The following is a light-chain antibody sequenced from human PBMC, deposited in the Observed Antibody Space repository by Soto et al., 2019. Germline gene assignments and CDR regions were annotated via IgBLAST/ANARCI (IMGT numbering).Light chain of an antibody. CDR1: QSVSSSY. CDR3: QQYGSSPKT. Sequence: EIVLPQSPGSLALSPAPGEYLXWRSSQSVSSSYLAWYQQKPGQAPRLLIYGASSRATGIPDRFSGSGSGTDFTLTISRLEPEDFAVYYCQQYGSSPKTFGQGTKVDIK. CDR2: GAS. V-gene: IGKV3-20*01. J-gene: IGKJ1*01.